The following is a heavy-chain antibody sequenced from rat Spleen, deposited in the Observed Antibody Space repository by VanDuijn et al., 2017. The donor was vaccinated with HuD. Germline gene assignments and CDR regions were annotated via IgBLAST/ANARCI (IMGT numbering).Heavy chain of an antibody. J-gene: IGHJ2*01. V-gene: IGHV5-31*01. CDR2: ITNASGRT. Sequence: EVQLVESGGGLVQPGRSLRLSCVASGFTFNNYWMTWIRQAPGKGLEWVASITNASGRTYYPDSVKGRFTISRDTAQNTLYLQMDSLRSEDTATYYCASNTDYFDYWGQGVMVTVSS. CDR3: ASNTDYFDY. CDR1: GFTFNNYW.